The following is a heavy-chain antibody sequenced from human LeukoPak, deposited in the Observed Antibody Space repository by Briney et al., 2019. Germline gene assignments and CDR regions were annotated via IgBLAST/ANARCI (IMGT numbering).Heavy chain of an antibody. J-gene: IGHJ4*02. Sequence: GGSLRLSCAASGFTFSTYAMTWVRQAPGKGLEWVAAVTSDGRWTNYADSVKGQFTVSRDNSKDTLFMQMSSPRAEDTAVYYCAKGTSWFGEDWGLGTLVTVSS. CDR2: VTSDGRWT. V-gene: IGHV3-23*01. CDR1: GFTFSTYA. CDR3: AKGTSWFGED. D-gene: IGHD3-10*01.